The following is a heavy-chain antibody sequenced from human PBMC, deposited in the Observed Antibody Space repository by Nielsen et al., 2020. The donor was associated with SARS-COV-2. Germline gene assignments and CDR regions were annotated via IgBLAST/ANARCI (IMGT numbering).Heavy chain of an antibody. CDR1: GGSISSGGYY. V-gene: IGHV4-31*03. CDR2: IYYSGST. Sequence: SETLSLTCTVSGGSISSGGYYWSWIRQHPGKGLEWIGYIYYSGSTYYNPSLKSRVTISVDTSKNQFSLKLSSVTAADTAVYYCAREGATNPFDYWGQGTLVTVSS. CDR3: AREGATNPFDY. J-gene: IGHJ4*02. D-gene: IGHD5-24*01.